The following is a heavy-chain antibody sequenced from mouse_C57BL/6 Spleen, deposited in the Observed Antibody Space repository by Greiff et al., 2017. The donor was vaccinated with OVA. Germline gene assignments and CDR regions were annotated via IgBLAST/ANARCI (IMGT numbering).Heavy chain of an antibody. J-gene: IGHJ3*01. CDR1: GYAFSSSW. D-gene: IGHD2-4*01. V-gene: IGHV1-82*01. CDR2: IYPGDGDT. CDR3: ARRDPTYYDYGTPWFAY. Sequence: QVQLQQSGPELVKPGASVKISCKASGYAFSSSWMNWVKQRPGKGLEWIGRIYPGDGDTNYNGKFKGKATLTADKSSSTAYMQLSSLTSEDSAVYFCARRDPTYYDYGTPWFAYWGQGTLGTVSA.